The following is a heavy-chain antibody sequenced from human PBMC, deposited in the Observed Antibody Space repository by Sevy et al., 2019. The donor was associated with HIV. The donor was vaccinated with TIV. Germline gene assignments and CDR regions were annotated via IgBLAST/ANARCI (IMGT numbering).Heavy chain of an antibody. CDR2: IQYDGSNK. D-gene: IGHD6-13*01. Sequence: GGSLRLSCAASGFTFSYSGMHWVRQAPGKGLEWVTFIQYDGSNKYYADSVKGPFTISRDDSKNTMYLQMNSMRRDDTALYFCAKNMAAAGTGGFDYWGHGILVTVSS. V-gene: IGHV3-30*02. CDR1: GFTFSYSG. J-gene: IGHJ4*01. CDR3: AKNMAAAGTGGFDY.